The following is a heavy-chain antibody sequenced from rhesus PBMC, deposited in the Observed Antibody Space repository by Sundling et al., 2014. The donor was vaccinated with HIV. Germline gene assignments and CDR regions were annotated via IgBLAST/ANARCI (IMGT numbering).Heavy chain of an antibody. J-gene: IGHJ4*01. CDR1: GGSINSSNW. CDR2: VYGSGGST. Sequence: QVQLQESGPAVVKPSETLSLTCAVSGGSINSSNWWSWIHQSPGKGLEWVGSVYGSGGSTEYNPSLKSRVTISKDTSKNQFSLKLSSVTAADTAVYYCASPWNSWSGFDYWGQGVLVAVSS. CDR3: ASPWNSWSGFDY. V-gene: IGHV4-93*01. D-gene: IGHD6-13*01.